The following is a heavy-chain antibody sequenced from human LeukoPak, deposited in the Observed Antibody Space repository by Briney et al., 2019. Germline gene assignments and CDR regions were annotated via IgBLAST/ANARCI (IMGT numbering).Heavy chain of an antibody. Sequence: ASVKVSCKASGYTFIGYYMHWVRQAPGQGLEWMGWINPNSGGTNYAQKFQGRVTMTRDTSISTAYMELSRLRSDDTAVYYCARDYDILTGYYDYWGQGTLVTVSS. J-gene: IGHJ4*02. V-gene: IGHV1-2*02. CDR3: ARDYDILTGYYDY. CDR2: INPNSGGT. CDR1: GYTFIGYY. D-gene: IGHD3-9*01.